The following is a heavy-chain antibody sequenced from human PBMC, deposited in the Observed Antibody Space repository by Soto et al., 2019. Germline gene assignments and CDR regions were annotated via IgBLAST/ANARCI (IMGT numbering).Heavy chain of an antibody. J-gene: IGHJ6*02. Sequence: QVQLVESGGGVVQPGRSLRLSCAASGFTFSSYGMHWVRQAPGKGLEWVAVIWYDGSNKYYADSVKGRFTISRDNSKNRLYLQMNSLRAEDTAVYYCARDERCSSTSCYEDGMDVWGQGTTVTVSS. CDR3: ARDERCSSTSCYEDGMDV. CDR1: GFTFSSYG. V-gene: IGHV3-33*01. CDR2: IWYDGSNK. D-gene: IGHD2-2*01.